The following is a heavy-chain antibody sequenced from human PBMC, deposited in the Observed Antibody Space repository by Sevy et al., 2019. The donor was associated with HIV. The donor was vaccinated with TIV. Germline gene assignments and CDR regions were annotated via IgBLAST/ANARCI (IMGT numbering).Heavy chain of an antibody. D-gene: IGHD2-15*01. CDR1: GGSFSGYY. V-gene: IGHV4-34*01. J-gene: IGHJ6*02. CDR2: INHSGST. Sequence: SEILSLTCAVYGGSFSGYYWSWIRQPPGKGLEWVGEINHSGSTNYNPSLKSRVTISVDTSKNQFSLKLSSVTAADTAVYYCARYAVEMASPRVYYYYGMDVWGQGTTVTVSS. CDR3: ARYAVEMASPRVYYYYGMDV.